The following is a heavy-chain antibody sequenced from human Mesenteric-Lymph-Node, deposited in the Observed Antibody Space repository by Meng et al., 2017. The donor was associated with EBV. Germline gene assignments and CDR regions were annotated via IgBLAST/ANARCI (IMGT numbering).Heavy chain of an antibody. CDR2: ITSSPTYI. J-gene: IGHJ4*02. V-gene: IGHV3-21*01. Sequence: GQLVESGGGLVKPGGSLRLSCAASGFPFSTFTMNWVRRAPGRGLEWVSSITSSPTYIYYATSVKGRFTISRDNAKNSLFLQMNSLRAEDTAVYYCARESGDDSNFDYWGQGALVTVSS. CDR3: ARESGDDSNFDY. CDR1: GFPFSTFT. D-gene: IGHD5-24*01.